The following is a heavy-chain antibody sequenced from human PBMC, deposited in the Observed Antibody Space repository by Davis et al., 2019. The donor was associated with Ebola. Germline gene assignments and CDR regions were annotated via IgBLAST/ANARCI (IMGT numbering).Heavy chain of an antibody. CDR3: VTMAAF. Sequence: PGGSLRLSCAASGFPFSQAWLNWVRQAPGKGLEWVGRIKSKNDGAKTDYAAPVRGRFTMSRDDSKNTLFLQMESLKTKDTGIYFCVTMAAFWGQGTLVTVSS. J-gene: IGHJ4*02. CDR1: GFPFSQAW. D-gene: IGHD5-24*01. CDR2: IKSKNDGAKT. V-gene: IGHV3-15*07.